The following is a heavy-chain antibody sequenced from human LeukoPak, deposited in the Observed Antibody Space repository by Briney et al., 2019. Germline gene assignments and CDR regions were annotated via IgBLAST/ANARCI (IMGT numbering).Heavy chain of an antibody. CDR2: ISGSGSTI. CDR3: ARDREYYDFWSGYQGWFDP. J-gene: IGHJ5*02. D-gene: IGHD3-3*01. Sequence: PGGSLRLSCAASGFTFSSYEMNWVRQAPGKGLEWVSYISGSGSTIYYADSVKGRFTISRDNAKNSLYLQMNSLRAEDTAVYYCARDREYYDFWSGYQGWFDPWGQGTLVTVSS. CDR1: GFTFSSYE. V-gene: IGHV3-48*03.